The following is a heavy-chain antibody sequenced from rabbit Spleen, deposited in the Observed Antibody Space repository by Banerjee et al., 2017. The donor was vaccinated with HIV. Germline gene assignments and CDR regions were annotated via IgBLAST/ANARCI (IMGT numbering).Heavy chain of an antibody. Sequence: QLEESGGGLVQPGGSLKLSCKASGFDFSAYGVSWVRQAPGKGLEWIGYIDPVFGSTYYASWVNGRFTISSHNAQNTLFLQLNSLTAADTATYFCARGPPYAGYAGYGYVYLNLWGPGTLVTVS. J-gene: IGHJ4*01. V-gene: IGHV1S7*01. CDR3: ARGPPYAGYAGYGYVYLNL. CDR2: IDPVFGST. D-gene: IGHD6-1*01. CDR1: GFDFSAYG.